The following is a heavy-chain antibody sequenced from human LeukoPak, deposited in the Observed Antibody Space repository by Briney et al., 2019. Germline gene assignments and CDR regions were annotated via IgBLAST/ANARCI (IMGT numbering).Heavy chain of an antibody. D-gene: IGHD3-22*01. CDR3: ARPYYYDSRIDP. J-gene: IGHJ5*02. Sequence: PSETLSLTCTVSGCSISSGDYYWSWIRQPPGKGLEWIGYTYYSGSTYYNPSLKNRVSISVDTSKNQFSLNLSSVTAADTDVYYCARPYYYDSRIDPWGQGTLVTVSS. V-gene: IGHV4-30-4*01. CDR2: TYYSGST. CDR1: GCSISSGDYY.